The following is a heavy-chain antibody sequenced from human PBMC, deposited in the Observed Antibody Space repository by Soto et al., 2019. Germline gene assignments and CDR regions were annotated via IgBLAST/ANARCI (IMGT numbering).Heavy chain of an antibody. CDR1: GFTFSSYV. D-gene: IGHD6-6*01. Sequence: VQLLESGGGWVQPGGSLRLSCEASGFTFSSYVMSWVRQASGKGLEWVSSVSTSGGSTYYADSVKGRFTISRDNSENTLYLQVNSLRVEDTAVYYCVNGFVYFDPWGRGTLVTVSS. CDR2: VSTSGGST. V-gene: IGHV3-23*01. CDR3: VNGFVYFDP. J-gene: IGHJ5*02.